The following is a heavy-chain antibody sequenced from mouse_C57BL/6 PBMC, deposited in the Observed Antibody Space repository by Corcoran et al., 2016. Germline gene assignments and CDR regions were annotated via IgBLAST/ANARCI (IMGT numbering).Heavy chain of an antibody. D-gene: IGHD1-1*01. J-gene: IGHJ4*01. V-gene: IGHV9-3*01. CDR3: ARGVYYGSSSYYAMDY. CDR1: GYTFTTYG. CDR2: INTYSGVP. Sequence: QIQLVQSGPELKKPGETVKISCKASGYTFTTYGMSWVKQAPGKGLKWMGWINTYSGVPTYADDFKGRFAFSLETSASTAYLQINNLKNEDTATYVCARGVYYGSSSYYAMDYWGQGTSVTVSS.